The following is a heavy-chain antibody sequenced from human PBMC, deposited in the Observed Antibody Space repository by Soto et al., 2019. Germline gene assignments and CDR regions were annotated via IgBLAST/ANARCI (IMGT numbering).Heavy chain of an antibody. CDR3: ARVPAGRDSRGDY. CDR1: GFTFSSYA. Sequence: QVQLVESGGGVVQPGRSLRLSCAASGFTFSSYAMHWVRQAPGKGLEWVAVISYDGSNKYYADSVKGRFTISRDNSKNTLYLQMNSLRAEDTAVYYWARVPAGRDSRGDYWGQGTLVTVSS. V-gene: IGHV3-30-3*01. CDR2: ISYDGSNK. D-gene: IGHD3-22*01. J-gene: IGHJ4*02.